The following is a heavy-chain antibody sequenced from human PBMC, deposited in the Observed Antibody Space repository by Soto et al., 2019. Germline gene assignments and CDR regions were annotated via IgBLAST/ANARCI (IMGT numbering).Heavy chain of an antibody. V-gene: IGHV2-5*02. D-gene: IGHD2-2*01. CDR3: AHRRDATVRVPAAISAWFDP. J-gene: IGHJ5*02. CDR1: GFSLSTSGEG. Sequence: SGPTLVNPTQTLTLTCTFSGFSLSTSGEGVGWIRQPPGKALEWLALIFWDDDKRYNSSLRSRLTITKATSKNQVVLTLTNMDPVDTATYYCAHRRDATVRVPAAISAWFDPRGQGTQVTVSS. CDR2: IFWDDDK.